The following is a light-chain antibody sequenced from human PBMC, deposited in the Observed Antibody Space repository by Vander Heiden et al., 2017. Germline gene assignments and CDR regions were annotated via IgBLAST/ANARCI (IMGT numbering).Light chain of an antibody. V-gene: IGKV1-39*01. CDR1: QSISSY. J-gene: IGKJ2*01. CDR3: QQSYSTRYT. Sequence: DIQMPRSPSSLSASVGDRVTITCRASQSISSYLNWYQQKPGKAPKLLIYAASSLQSGVPSRLSGSGSGTDFTLTISSLQPEDFATYYCQQSYSTRYTFGQGTKLEIK. CDR2: AAS.